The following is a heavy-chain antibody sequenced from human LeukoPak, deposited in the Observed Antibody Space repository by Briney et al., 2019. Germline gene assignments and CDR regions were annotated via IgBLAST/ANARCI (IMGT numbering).Heavy chain of an antibody. CDR2: ISSSSSFI. CDR3: ARDWGVSARPGYMDV. D-gene: IGHD6-6*01. CDR1: GFTFSSFG. J-gene: IGHJ6*03. V-gene: IGHV3-21*04. Sequence: GGSLRLSCAASGFTFSSFGMNWVRQAPGKGLEWVSSISSSSSFIYYADSVKGRFTISRDNAKNSLYLQMNSLRAEDTAVYYCARDWGVSARPGYMDVWGKGTTVTVSS.